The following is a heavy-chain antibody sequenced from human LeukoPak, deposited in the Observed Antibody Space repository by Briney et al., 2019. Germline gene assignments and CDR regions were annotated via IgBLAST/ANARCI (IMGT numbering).Heavy chain of an antibody. CDR3: ARANMVRGVGLFFDRNWFDP. V-gene: IGHV1-2*02. D-gene: IGHD3-10*01. CDR1: GYTFTGYY. Sequence: ASVKVSCKASGYTFTGYYMHWVRQAPGQGLEGMGWINPNSGGTNYAQKFQGRVTMTRDTSIRTVYMEVSRLRSDDTAVYYCARANMVRGVGLFFDRNWFDPWGQGTLVTVSS. CDR2: INPNSGGT. J-gene: IGHJ5*02.